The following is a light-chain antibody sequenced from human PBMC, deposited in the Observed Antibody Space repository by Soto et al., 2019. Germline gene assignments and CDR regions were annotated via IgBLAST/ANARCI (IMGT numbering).Light chain of an antibody. V-gene: IGKV3-20*01. CDR2: DAS. CDR3: QQYATPPLT. Sequence: EFVLTQSPGTLSLSPGDRATLSCRASQSVARNYLAWYQQKRGLAPRLLIFDASTRAAGVSDRFSGSGSGTDFTLTISRLEPEDFAVYYCQQYATPPLTFGQGTKVEIK. J-gene: IGKJ1*01. CDR1: QSVARNY.